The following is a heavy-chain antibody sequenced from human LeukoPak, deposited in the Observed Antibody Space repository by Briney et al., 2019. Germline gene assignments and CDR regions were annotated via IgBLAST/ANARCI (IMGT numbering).Heavy chain of an antibody. CDR1: GFTVSSNY. D-gene: IGHD6-19*01. CDR3: AKTLHILEASSGWYASDY. J-gene: IGHJ4*02. V-gene: IGHV3-53*01. CDR2: IYSGGST. Sequence: GGSLRLSCAVSGFTVSSNYMSWVRQAPGKGLEWVSIIYSGGSTYYADSMKGRFTISRDNSKNTLYLQMNSLRAEDTAVYYCAKTLHILEASSGWYASDYWGQGTLVTVSS.